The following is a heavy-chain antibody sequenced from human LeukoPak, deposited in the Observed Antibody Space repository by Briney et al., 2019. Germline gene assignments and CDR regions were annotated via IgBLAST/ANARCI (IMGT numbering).Heavy chain of an antibody. J-gene: IGHJ4*02. CDR1: GYTFTSYD. CDR3: ARGPRRSYDSSGYYSNY. CDR2: MNPNRGNT. D-gene: IGHD3-22*01. Sequence: AASVKVSCKASGYTFTSYDINWVRQAPGQGLEWMGWMNPNRGNTGYAQKFQGRVTITRNTSISTAYMELSSLRSEDTAVYYCARGPRRSYDSSGYYSNYWGQGTLVSVSS. V-gene: IGHV1-8*03.